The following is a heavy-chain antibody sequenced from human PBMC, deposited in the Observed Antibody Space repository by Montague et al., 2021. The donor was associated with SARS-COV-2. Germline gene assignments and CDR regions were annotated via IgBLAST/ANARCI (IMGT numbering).Heavy chain of an antibody. Sequence: SETLSLTCTVSGGSISSYYWSWIRQPPGKGLEWIGYIYYSGSTNYNPSLKSRVTISVDTSKNQFSLKLSSVTAADTAVYYCARERFGDFWSGYYSGYFDYWGQGTLVTVSS. V-gene: IGHV4-59*01. CDR1: GGSISSYY. CDR3: ARERFGDFWSGYYSGYFDY. D-gene: IGHD3-3*01. J-gene: IGHJ4*02. CDR2: IYYSGST.